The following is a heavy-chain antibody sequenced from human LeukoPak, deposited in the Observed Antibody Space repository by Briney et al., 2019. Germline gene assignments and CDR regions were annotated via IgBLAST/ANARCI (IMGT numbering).Heavy chain of an antibody. D-gene: IGHD6-25*01. V-gene: IGHV4-34*01. J-gene: IGHJ4*02. Sequence: SETLSLTCAVYGGSFSGYYWSWIRQPPGKGLEWIGSVYYGRSPYFNPSLESRATISVDTSKNHFSLKMSSVTAADTAVYYCARSSGTGTFSYWGQGTLVTVSS. CDR1: GGSFSGYY. CDR3: ARSSGTGTFSY. CDR2: VYYGRSP.